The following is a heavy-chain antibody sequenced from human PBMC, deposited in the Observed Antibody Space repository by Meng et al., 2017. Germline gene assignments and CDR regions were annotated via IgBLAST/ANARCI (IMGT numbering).Heavy chain of an antibody. CDR1: GYTFTSYY. V-gene: IGHV1-46*01. CDR3: ARDTYYYDSSGYPEFDY. J-gene: IGHJ4*02. CDR2: INPSGGST. Sequence: ASAKVFCKASGYTFTSYYMHWVRQAPGQGLEWMGIINPSGGSTSYAQKFQGRVTMTRDTSTSTVYMELSSLRSEDTAVYYCARDTYYYDSSGYPEFDYWGQGTLVTVSS. D-gene: IGHD3-22*01.